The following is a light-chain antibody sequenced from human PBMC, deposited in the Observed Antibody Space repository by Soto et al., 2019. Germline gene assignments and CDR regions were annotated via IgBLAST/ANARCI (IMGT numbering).Light chain of an antibody. CDR3: QQRSNWPQCT. J-gene: IGKJ2*02. CDR1: QSVSKY. V-gene: IGKV3-11*01. Sequence: EIVLTQSPATLSLSPGERATLSCRASQSVSKYLAWYQQNPGQPPRLLIYDASNRATGIPARFSGSGSGTDFTLNISSLEPADSAVYYCQQRSNWPQCTFGQGTKLEIK. CDR2: DAS.